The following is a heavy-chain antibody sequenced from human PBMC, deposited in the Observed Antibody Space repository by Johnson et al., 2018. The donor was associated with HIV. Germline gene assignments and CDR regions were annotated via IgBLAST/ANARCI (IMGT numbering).Heavy chain of an antibody. CDR2: ISYDGNNK. J-gene: IGHJ3*02. V-gene: IGHV3-30*04. D-gene: IGHD3-10*01. CDR3: ARDKGYYGSGTDAFDI. Sequence: QVQLVESGGGVVQPGRSLRLSCAASGFTFSNYALHWVRQAPGKGLGWVAVISYDGNNKYYADSVKGRFIISRDNSKNTLYLQMDSLRAEDTAVYYCARDKGYYGSGTDAFDIWGQGTLVTVSS. CDR1: GFTFSNYA.